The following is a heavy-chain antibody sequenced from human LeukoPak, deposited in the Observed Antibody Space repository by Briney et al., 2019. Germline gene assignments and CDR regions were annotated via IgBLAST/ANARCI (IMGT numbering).Heavy chain of an antibody. V-gene: IGHV4-34*01. CDR2: INHSGST. CDR3: ARGVVVAATSFDY. J-gene: IGHJ4*02. Sequence: PSETLSLTCAVYGGSFSGYYWSWIRQPPGKGLEWIGEINHSGSTNYNPSLKSRVTISVDTSKNRFSLKLSSVTAADTAVYYCARGVVVAATSFDYWGQGTLVTVSS. CDR1: GGSFSGYY. D-gene: IGHD2-15*01.